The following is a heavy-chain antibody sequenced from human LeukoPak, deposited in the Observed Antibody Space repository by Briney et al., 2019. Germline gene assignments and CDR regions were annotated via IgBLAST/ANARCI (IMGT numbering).Heavy chain of an antibody. J-gene: IGHJ4*02. CDR1: GFTFSSYA. CDR3: AKELSYFDY. Sequence: GGSLRLSCAASGFTFSSYAMSWVRQAPGKGLEWVSCISVSSGGTYYADSVQGRFTISRDNSKNTLYVQMNSLRAEDTAVYYCAKELSYFDYWGQGTLVTVSS. CDR2: ISVSSGGT. V-gene: IGHV3-23*01.